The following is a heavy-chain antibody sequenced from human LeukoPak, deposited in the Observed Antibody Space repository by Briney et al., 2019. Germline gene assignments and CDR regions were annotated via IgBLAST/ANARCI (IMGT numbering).Heavy chain of an antibody. CDR1: GGSISSYY. CDR3: ARLDSSGYYYYFDY. J-gene: IGHJ4*02. V-gene: IGHV4-4*09. Sequence: SETLSLTCTVSGGSISSYYWSWIRQPPGKGLEWIGYIYTSGSTNYNPSLKSRVTISVDTSKNQFSLKLSSVTAADTAVYYCARLDSSGYYYYFDYWGQGALVTVSS. CDR2: IYTSGST. D-gene: IGHD3-22*01.